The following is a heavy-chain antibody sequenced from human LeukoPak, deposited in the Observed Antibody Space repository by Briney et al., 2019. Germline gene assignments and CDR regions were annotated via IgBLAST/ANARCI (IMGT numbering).Heavy chain of an antibody. CDR3: ARGSPYLSFDY. J-gene: IGHJ4*02. Sequence: KPGGSLRLSCAVSGFTFSSYTMNWVRQAPGKGLEWVSSIGSSGGYIFYGDSVKGRFTISRDNAKNSLYLQMNSLRAEDTAVYYCARGSPYLSFDYWGQGTLVIVSS. CDR2: IGSSGGYI. D-gene: IGHD2/OR15-2a*01. CDR1: GFTFSSYT. V-gene: IGHV3-21*01.